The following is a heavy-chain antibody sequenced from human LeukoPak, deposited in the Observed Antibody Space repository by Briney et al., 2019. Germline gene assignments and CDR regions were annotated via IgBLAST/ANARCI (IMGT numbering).Heavy chain of an antibody. CDR3: ARGGDYDYVWGSYRYRDYYYMDV. J-gene: IGHJ6*03. CDR1: GGSISSGSYY. CDR2: IYTSGST. D-gene: IGHD3-16*02. V-gene: IGHV4-61*02. Sequence: PSETLSLTCTVSGGSISSGSYYWSWIRQPAGKGLEWIGRIYTSGSTNYNPSLKSRVTISVDTSKNQFSLKLSSVTAADTAVYYCARGGDYDYVWGSYRYRDYYYMDVWGKGTTVTISS.